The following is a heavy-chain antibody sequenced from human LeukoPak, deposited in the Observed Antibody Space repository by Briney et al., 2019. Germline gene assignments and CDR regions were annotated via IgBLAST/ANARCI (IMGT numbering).Heavy chain of an antibody. CDR3: ARGYNSGWYAY. CDR1: GYSISSGYY. Sequence: SETLPLTCTVSGYSISSGYYWGWIRQSPGKGLEWIGSIYHAGSTFHNPSLKSRVTISVDTSKNQFSLKVNSVTAADTAVYYCARGYNSGWYAYWGQGTLVTVSS. D-gene: IGHD6-19*01. CDR2: IYHAGST. J-gene: IGHJ4*02. V-gene: IGHV4-38-2*02.